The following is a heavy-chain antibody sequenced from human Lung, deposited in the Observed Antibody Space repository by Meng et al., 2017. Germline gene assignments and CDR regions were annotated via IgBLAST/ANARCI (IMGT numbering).Heavy chain of an antibody. D-gene: IGHD1-1*01. J-gene: IGHJ1*01. V-gene: IGHV3-74*01. Sequence: EGPLWESGGGSVPPGGSATLSCAASGFTFTDLWMHWVRQGPGKGLVWVSRINRDGTKPTYADSVKGRFTISRDNAKNTLYLQMNNLRAEDTAFYYCTNDRLNHWGQGALVTVSS. CDR3: TNDRLNH. CDR1: GFTFTDLW. CDR2: INRDGTKP.